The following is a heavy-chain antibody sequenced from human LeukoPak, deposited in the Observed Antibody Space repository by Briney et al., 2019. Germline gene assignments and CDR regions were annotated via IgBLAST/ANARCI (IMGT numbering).Heavy chain of an antibody. Sequence: GGSLRLSCAASGFTFSSYWMHWVRQAPGKGLVWVSRINSDGSSTSYADSVKGRFTISRDNAKNTLYLQMNSLRAEDTAVYYCARVLFYSSGNKSNRVDYWGQGTLVTVSS. D-gene: IGHD6-19*01. CDR3: ARVLFYSSGNKSNRVDY. CDR1: GFTFSSYW. V-gene: IGHV3-74*01. J-gene: IGHJ4*02. CDR2: INSDGSST.